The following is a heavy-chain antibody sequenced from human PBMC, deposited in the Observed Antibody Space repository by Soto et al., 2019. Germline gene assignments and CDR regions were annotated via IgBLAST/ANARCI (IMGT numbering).Heavy chain of an antibody. CDR3: ARGALSGFFIY. Sequence: GASVKVSCKASGYTFIDFFIHWVRQAPGQGLEWMGWINPNSGDTNYAQSFQGRVAMTRDTSVTTAFMELNSLRPDGTAVYFCARGALSGFFIYWGQGALVTVSS. J-gene: IGHJ4*02. D-gene: IGHD3-3*01. CDR1: GYTFIDFF. CDR2: INPNSGDT. V-gene: IGHV1-2*02.